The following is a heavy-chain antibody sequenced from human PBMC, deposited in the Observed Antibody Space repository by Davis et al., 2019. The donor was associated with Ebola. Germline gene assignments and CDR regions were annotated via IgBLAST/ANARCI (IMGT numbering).Heavy chain of an antibody. J-gene: IGHJ6*02. CDR1: GFPFSSYG. Sequence: PGGSLRLSCAASGFPFSSYGVHWVRQAPGKGLDWVALISYDGSDEKYADSVKGRFTISRDNSKNTVDLQMNSLRVEDTAVYYCAKVWSAYSNYQYGMDVWGQGTTVTVSS. V-gene: IGHV3-30*18. D-gene: IGHD3-3*01. CDR2: ISYDGSDE. CDR3: AKVWSAYSNYQYGMDV.